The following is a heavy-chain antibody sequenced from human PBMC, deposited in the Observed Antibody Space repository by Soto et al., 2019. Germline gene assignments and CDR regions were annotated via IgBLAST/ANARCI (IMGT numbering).Heavy chain of an antibody. Sequence: PSETLSLTCTVSGGSISSGGYSWSWIRQPPGKGLEWIGYIYHSGSTYYNPSLKSRVTMSVDRSKNQFSLKLSSVTAADTAVYYCARYSTSRPNWFDPWGQGTLVTVSS. CDR3: ARYSTSRPNWFDP. D-gene: IGHD2-2*01. J-gene: IGHJ5*02. CDR1: GGSISSGGYS. CDR2: IYHSGST. V-gene: IGHV4-30-2*01.